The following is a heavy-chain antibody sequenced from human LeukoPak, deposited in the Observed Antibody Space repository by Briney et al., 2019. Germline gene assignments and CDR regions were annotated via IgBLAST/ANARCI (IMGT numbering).Heavy chain of an antibody. CDR3: ARDRRGYGGNFDY. D-gene: IGHD4-23*01. Sequence: GGSLRLSCVASGFTVSSNDMSWVRQAPGKGLEWVSVIYSGGTTSYADSAKGRFTISRDNSKNTLYLQMISLRAEDTAVYYCARDRRGYGGNFDYWGQGTLVTVSS. J-gene: IGHJ4*02. V-gene: IGHV3-66*01. CDR2: IYSGGTT. CDR1: GFTVSSND.